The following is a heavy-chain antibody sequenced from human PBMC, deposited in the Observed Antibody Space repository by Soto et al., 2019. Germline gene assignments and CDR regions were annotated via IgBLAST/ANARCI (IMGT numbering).Heavy chain of an antibody. CDR3: ARDSPTRLEWSQNYYYYYGMDV. V-gene: IGHV3-33*01. Sequence: GGSLRLSCAASGFTFSSYGMHWVRQAPGKGLEWVAVIWYDGSNKYYADSVKGRFTISRDNSKNTLYLQMNSLRAEDTAVYYCARDSPTRLEWSQNYYYYYGMDVWGQGTTVTVSS. CDR2: IWYDGSNK. CDR1: GFTFSSYG. D-gene: IGHD3-3*01. J-gene: IGHJ6*02.